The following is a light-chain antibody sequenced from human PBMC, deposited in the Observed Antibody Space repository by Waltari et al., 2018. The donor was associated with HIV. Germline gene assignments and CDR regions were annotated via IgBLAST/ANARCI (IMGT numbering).Light chain of an antibody. V-gene: IGLV3-25*03. CDR1: ALPKKY. CDR3: QSTDSSGIVI. Sequence: SYELTQPPSVSVSPGQTARITCSGDALPKKYAYWYQQRPGQAPVLVIYKDSERPSGIPERFSGSSSGTTVTLTISGVQAEDEADYYCQSTDSSGIVIFGGGTKLTVL. J-gene: IGLJ2*01. CDR2: KDS.